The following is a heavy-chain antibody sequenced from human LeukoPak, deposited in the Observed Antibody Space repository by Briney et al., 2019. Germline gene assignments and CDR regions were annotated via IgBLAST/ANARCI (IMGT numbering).Heavy chain of an antibody. CDR3: ARVKRGGYFDWFWELTAFDI. J-gene: IGHJ3*02. D-gene: IGHD3-9*01. CDR1: GFTFSNYA. Sequence: GGSLRLSCAASGFTFSNYAMSWVRQAPGKGLEWVSAISGSGGSTYYADSVKGRFTISRDNSKNTLYLQMNSLRAEDTAVYYCARVKRGGYFDWFWELTAFDIWGQGTMVTVSS. CDR2: ISGSGGST. V-gene: IGHV3-23*01.